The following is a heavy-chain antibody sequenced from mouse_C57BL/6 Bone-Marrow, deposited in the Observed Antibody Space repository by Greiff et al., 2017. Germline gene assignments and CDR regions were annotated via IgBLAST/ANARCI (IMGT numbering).Heavy chain of an antibody. Sequence: QVQLQQPGAELVMPGASVKLSCKASGYTFTSYWMHWVKQRPGQGLEWIGEIDPSDSYTNYNQKFKGKSTLTVDKSSSTAYMQLSSLTSEDSAVYYCGRAPLSRYFDVWGTGTTVTVSS. CDR1: GYTFTSYW. J-gene: IGHJ1*03. CDR2: IDPSDSYT. D-gene: IGHD1-1*01. CDR3: GRAPLSRYFDV. V-gene: IGHV1-69*01.